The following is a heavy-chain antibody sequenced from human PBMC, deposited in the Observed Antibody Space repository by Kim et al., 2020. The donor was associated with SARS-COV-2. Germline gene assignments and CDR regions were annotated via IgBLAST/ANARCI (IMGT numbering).Heavy chain of an antibody. CDR3: AKEYGSGSYSGFDI. V-gene: IGHV3-11*06. J-gene: IGHJ3*02. Sequence: VKGRFTIPRDNAKNSLHLQMNSLRAEDTAVYYCAKEYGSGSYSGFDIWGQGTMVTVSS. D-gene: IGHD3-10*01.